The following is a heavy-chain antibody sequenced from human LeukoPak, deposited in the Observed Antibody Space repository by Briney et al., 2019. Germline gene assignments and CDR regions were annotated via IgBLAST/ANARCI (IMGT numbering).Heavy chain of an antibody. CDR3: ATEWDTAMVTYPRDY. CDR1: GGSFSGYY. J-gene: IGHJ4*02. D-gene: IGHD5-18*01. V-gene: IGHV4-34*01. Sequence: SETLSLTCAVNGGSFSGYYWSWIRQPPGKGLEWIGEINHSGSTNYNPSLKSRVTISVDTSKNQFSLKLSSVTAADTAVYYCATEWDTAMVTYPRDYWGQGTLVTVSS. CDR2: INHSGST.